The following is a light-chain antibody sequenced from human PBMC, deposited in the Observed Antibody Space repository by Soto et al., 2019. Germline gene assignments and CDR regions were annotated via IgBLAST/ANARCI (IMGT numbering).Light chain of an antibody. J-gene: IGLJ1*01. CDR3: CSYAGDFYV. CDR2: DVS. CDR1: TSDVGGYDY. Sequence: QSALTQPRSVSGSPGQSVAISCTGTTSDVGGYDYVSWHQQHPGKAPELIIFDVSKRPSGVPDRFSGSKSGNTASLTITGVQAEDEADYFCCSYAGDFYVFGSGTKLTVL. V-gene: IGLV2-11*01.